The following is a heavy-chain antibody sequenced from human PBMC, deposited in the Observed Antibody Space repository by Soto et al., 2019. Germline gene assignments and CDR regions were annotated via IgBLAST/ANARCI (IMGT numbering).Heavy chain of an antibody. CDR2: IYYSGTT. CDR1: GGSISSGDYY. CDR3: ARALIQLWPHYYYGMDV. D-gene: IGHD5-18*01. V-gene: IGHV4-30-4*01. J-gene: IGHJ6*02. Sequence: SETLSLTCTVSGGSISSGDYYWSWIRQPPGKGLEWIGYIYYSGTTYYNPSLKSRVTISVDTSRNQFSLKVSSVTAADTAVYYCARALIQLWPHYYYGMDVWGQGTTVTVSS.